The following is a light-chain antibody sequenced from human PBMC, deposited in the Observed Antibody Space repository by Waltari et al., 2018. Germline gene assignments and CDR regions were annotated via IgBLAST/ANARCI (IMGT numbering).Light chain of an antibody. CDR3: VLYLPSGIWV. V-gene: IGLV8-61*01. J-gene: IGLJ3*02. CDR2: STN. CDR1: PGQGPTSFP. Sequence: QTVVTQEPSFSVSPGGTGRLTCDLSPGQGPTSFPTGWYHQTPGQAPRTLIYSTNTRSSGVPDRFSGSILGSKAALTITGAQADDESDYYCVLYLPSGIWVFGGGTKLTVL.